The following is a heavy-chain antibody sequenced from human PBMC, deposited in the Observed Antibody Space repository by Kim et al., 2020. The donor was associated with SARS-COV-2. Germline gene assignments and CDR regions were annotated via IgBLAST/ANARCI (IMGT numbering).Heavy chain of an antibody. CDR2: INPSGGST. J-gene: IGHJ4*02. V-gene: IGHV1-46*01. Sequence: ASVKVSCKASGYTFTSYYMHWVRQAPGQGLEWMGIINPSGGSTRYAQKFQGRVTMTRDTSTSTVYMELSSLRSEDTAVYYCASHSSGYYYTDYWGQGTLVTVSS. D-gene: IGHD3-22*01. CDR3: ASHSSGYYYTDY. CDR1: GYTFTSYY.